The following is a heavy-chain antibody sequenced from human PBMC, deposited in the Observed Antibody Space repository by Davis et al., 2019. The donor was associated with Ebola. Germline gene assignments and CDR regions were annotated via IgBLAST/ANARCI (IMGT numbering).Heavy chain of an antibody. CDR2: ISGNNGDT. Sequence: ASVKVSCKTSGYTFSYYGISWVRQAPGQGLEWMGWISGNNGDTNYAQKFQGRLTLTTDTSTATIYMELRRLTSDDTAVYYCARGTVTTFSLGNWFDPWGQGTLVTVSS. CDR3: ARGTVTTFSLGNWFDP. V-gene: IGHV1-18*01. D-gene: IGHD4-11*01. J-gene: IGHJ5*02. CDR1: GYTFSYYG.